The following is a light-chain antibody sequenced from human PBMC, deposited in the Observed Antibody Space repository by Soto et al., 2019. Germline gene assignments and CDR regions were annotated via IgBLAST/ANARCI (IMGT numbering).Light chain of an antibody. CDR2: GAS. Sequence: EIFMTQSPATLSVFPGEIVILSCMASQSVGSALAWYQQKPGQAPRLLIRGASTSATGVPARFSGSGSGPEFTLTISSLQSDDFAVYYFQECSSSLTFGGGTTLEMK. CDR1: QSVGSA. V-gene: IGKV3-15*01. CDR3: QECSSSLT. J-gene: IGKJ4*02.